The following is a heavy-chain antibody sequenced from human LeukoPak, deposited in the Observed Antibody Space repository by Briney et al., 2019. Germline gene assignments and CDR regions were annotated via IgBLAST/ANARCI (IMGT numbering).Heavy chain of an antibody. CDR3: FSITMVRGVIENWFDP. D-gene: IGHD3-10*01. CDR1: GYSISSGYY. J-gene: IGHJ5*02. CDR2: IYHSGST. Sequence: SETLSLTCTVSGYSISSGYYWGWIRQPPGKGLEWIGSIYHSGSTYYNPSLKSRVTISVDTSKNQFSLKLSSVTAADTAVYYCFSITMVRGVIENWFDPWGQGTLVTVSS. V-gene: IGHV4-38-2*02.